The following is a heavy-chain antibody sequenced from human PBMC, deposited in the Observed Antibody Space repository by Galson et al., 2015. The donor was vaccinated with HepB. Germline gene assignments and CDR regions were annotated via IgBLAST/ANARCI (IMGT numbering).Heavy chain of an antibody. CDR2: IYHSGST. Sequence: TLSLTCAVSGGSISSGGYSWSWIRQPPGKGLEWIGYIYHSGSTYYNPSLKSRVTISVDRSKNQFSLKLSSVTAADTAVYYCARGVGATQIDYWGQGTLVTVSS. V-gene: IGHV4-30-2*01. D-gene: IGHD1-26*01. CDR1: GGSISSGGYS. J-gene: IGHJ4*02. CDR3: ARGVGATQIDY.